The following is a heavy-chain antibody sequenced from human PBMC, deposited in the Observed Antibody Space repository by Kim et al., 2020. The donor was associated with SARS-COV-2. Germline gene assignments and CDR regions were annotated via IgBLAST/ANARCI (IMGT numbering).Heavy chain of an antibody. D-gene: IGHD3-9*01. CDR3: ARAMTGVYYYGMDV. J-gene: IGHJ6*02. V-gene: IGHV3-30-3*01. CDR1: GFTFSSYA. CDR2: ISYDGSNK. Sequence: GGSLRLSCAASGFTFSSYAMHWVRQAPGKGLEWVAVISYDGSNKYYADSVKGRFTISRDNSKNTLYLQMNSLRAEDTAVYYYARAMTGVYYYGMDVLGQG.